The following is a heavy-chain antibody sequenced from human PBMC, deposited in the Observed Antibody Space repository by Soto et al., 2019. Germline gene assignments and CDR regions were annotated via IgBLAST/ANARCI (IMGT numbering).Heavy chain of an antibody. CDR2: ISGSGGST. J-gene: IGHJ5*02. CDR3: AKDGPRTRYSYGYLRGFDT. Sequence: PGGSLRLSCAASGFTFSSYAMSWVRQAPGKGLEWVSAISGSGGSTYYADSVKGRFTISRDNSKNTLYLQMNSLRAEDTAVYYCAKDGPRTRYSYGYLRGFDTWGQGTLVTVSS. D-gene: IGHD5-18*01. CDR1: GFTFSSYA. V-gene: IGHV3-23*01.